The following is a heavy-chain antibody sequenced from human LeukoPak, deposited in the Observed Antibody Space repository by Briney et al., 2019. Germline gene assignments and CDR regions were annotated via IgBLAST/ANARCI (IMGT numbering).Heavy chain of an antibody. V-gene: IGHV3-23*01. Sequence: GGSLRLSCAASGFTFSTYAMSWVRQAPGKGLEWVSFISVSGDTTYYADSVKGRFTISRDNSKNTLYLQMNSLRAEDTAVYYCAKTFCSSPSCYSPDYWGQETLVTVSS. CDR3: AKTFCSSPSCYSPDY. CDR2: ISVSGDTT. J-gene: IGHJ4*02. D-gene: IGHD2-2*01. CDR1: GFTFSTYA.